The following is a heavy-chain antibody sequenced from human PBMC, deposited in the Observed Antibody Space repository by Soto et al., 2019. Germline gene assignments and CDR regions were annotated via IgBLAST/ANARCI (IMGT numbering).Heavy chain of an antibody. CDR3: ARSDIVRGMTQGMDV. D-gene: IGHD3-10*01. J-gene: IGHJ6*02. Sequence: EVQLVESGGGLVQPGGSLRLSCAASGFTVSSNYMSWVRQAPGKGLEWVSVIYTGGSTYYADSVKGRFTISRDNSKNTLYLQMNSLRAEDTAVYYCARSDIVRGMTQGMDVWGQGTTVTVSS. CDR2: IYTGGST. CDR1: GFTVSSNY. V-gene: IGHV3-66*01.